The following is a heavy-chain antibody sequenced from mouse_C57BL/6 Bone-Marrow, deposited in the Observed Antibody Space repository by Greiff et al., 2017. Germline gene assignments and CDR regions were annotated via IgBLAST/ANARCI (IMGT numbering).Heavy chain of an antibody. Sequence: EVQLVESGGGLVQPKGSLKLSCAASGFSFNTYAMNWVRQAPGKGLEWVARIRSKSNNYATYYADSVKDRFTISRDDSESMLYLQMNNLKTEDTAMYYCVSLYGNYNAMDYWGQGTSVTVSS. V-gene: IGHV10-1*01. CDR2: IRSKSNNYAT. CDR1: GFSFNTYA. CDR3: VSLYGNYNAMDY. J-gene: IGHJ4*01. D-gene: IGHD2-10*02.